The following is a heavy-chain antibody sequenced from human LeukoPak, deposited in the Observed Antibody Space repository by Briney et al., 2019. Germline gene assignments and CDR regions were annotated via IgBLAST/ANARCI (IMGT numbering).Heavy chain of an antibody. CDR2: IKQDGSER. CDR3: ARKVDGWDYFDY. V-gene: IGHV3-7*01. CDR1: GFTFSSYW. Sequence: GGPLRLSCAASGFTFSSYWMSWVRQAPGKGLEWVANIKQDGSERYYVDSVKGRFTISRDNAKNSLYLQMNSLRAEDTAVYYCARKVDGWDYFDYWGQGTLVTVSS. D-gene: IGHD6-19*01. J-gene: IGHJ4*02.